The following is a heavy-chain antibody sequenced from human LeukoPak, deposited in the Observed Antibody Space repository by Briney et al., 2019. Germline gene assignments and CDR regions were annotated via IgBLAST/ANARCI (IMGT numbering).Heavy chain of an antibody. CDR3: AKSGYDSRDYYYYYYMDV. CDR2: INPNSGGT. CDR1: GYTFTSYD. Sequence: ASVKVSCKASGYTFTSYDINWVRQAPGQGLEWMGWINPNSGGTNYAQKFQGRVTTTRDTSISTAYMELSRLRSDDTAVYYCAKSGYDSRDYYYYYYMDVWGKGTTVTVSS. V-gene: IGHV1-2*02. J-gene: IGHJ6*03. D-gene: IGHD5-12*01.